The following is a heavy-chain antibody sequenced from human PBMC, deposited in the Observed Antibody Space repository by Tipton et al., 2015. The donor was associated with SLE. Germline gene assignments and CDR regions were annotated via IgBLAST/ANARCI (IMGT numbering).Heavy chain of an antibody. CDR2: ISGSGGST. CDR1: GFTFSSYA. J-gene: IGHJ4*02. Sequence: SLRLSCAASGFTFSSYAMSWVRQAPGKGLEWVSAISGSGGSTYYADSVKGRFTISRDNSKNTLYLQMNSLRAEDTAVYYCASSFYCGGDCYPYYFDYWGQGTLVTVSS. V-gene: IGHV3-23*01. D-gene: IGHD2-21*01. CDR3: ASSFYCGGDCYPYYFDY.